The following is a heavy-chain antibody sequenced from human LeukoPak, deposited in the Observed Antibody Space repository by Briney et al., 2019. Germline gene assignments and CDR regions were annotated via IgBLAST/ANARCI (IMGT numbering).Heavy chain of an antibody. CDR2: SYYSGST. Sequence: SETLSLTCTVSGGSISSGDYYWSWIRQPPGKGLEWIGYSYYSGSTYYNPSLKSRVTISVDTSKNQFSLKLSSVTAADTAVYYCARDVLRYCSSTSCYHYYYYYGMDVWGKGTTVTVSS. V-gene: IGHV4-30-4*01. J-gene: IGHJ6*04. CDR3: ARDVLRYCSSTSCYHYYYYYGMDV. CDR1: GGSISSGDYY. D-gene: IGHD2-2*01.